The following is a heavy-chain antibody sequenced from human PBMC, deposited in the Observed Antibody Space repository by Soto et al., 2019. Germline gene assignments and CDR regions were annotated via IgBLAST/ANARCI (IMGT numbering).Heavy chain of an antibody. J-gene: IGHJ4*02. CDR1: GGSFSGYY. D-gene: IGHD3-22*01. Sequence: PSETLSLTCAVYGGSFSGYYWSWIRQPPGKGLEWIGEINHSGSTNYNPSLKSRVTISVDTSKNQFSLKLSSVTAADTAVYYCARDLSTDSSGYYPFDYWGQGTLVTVS. CDR2: INHSGST. CDR3: ARDLSTDSSGYYPFDY. V-gene: IGHV4-34*01.